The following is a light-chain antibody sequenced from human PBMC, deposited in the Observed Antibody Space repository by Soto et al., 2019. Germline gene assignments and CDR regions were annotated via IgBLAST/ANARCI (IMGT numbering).Light chain of an antibody. CDR2: DVS. CDR1: SSDIGDSNY. V-gene: IGLV2-14*03. Sequence: QSVLTQPPSVSAAPGQKVTISCTGTSSDIGDSNYVSWYQQHPGKAPKLVIYDVSNRPSGVSNRFSGSKSANTASLTISGLQAEDEADYYCSSFRSSSTSYVFGTGTKVTVL. J-gene: IGLJ1*01. CDR3: SSFRSSSTSYV.